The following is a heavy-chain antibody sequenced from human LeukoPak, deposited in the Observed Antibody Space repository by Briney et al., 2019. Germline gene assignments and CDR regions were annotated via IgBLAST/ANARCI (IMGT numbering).Heavy chain of an antibody. CDR2: IYYSGST. D-gene: IGHD4-17*01. J-gene: IGHJ4*02. Sequence: SQTLSLTCTVSGGSISSGDYYWSWIRQPPGKGLEWIGYIYYSGSTYYNPSLKSRVTISVDTSKNQFSLKLSSVTAADTAVYYCATNTVTNPPCYFDYWGQGTLVTVSS. V-gene: IGHV4-30-4*01. CDR1: GGSISSGDYY. CDR3: ATNTVTNPPCYFDY.